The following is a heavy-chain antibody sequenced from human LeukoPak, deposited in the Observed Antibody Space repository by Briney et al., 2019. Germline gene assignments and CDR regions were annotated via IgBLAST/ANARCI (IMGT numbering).Heavy chain of an antibody. V-gene: IGHV1-8*01. J-gene: IGHJ5*02. CDR2: MNPNSGNT. CDR1: GYTFTSYD. D-gene: IGHD3-3*01. Sequence: ASVKVSCKDFGYTFTSYDINWVRQATGQGLEWMGWMNPNSGNTGYAQKFQGRVTMTRNTSISTAYMELSSLRSEDTAVYYCARSSYDFWSGYYTPVWFDPWGQGTLVTVSS. CDR3: ARSSYDFWSGYYTPVWFDP.